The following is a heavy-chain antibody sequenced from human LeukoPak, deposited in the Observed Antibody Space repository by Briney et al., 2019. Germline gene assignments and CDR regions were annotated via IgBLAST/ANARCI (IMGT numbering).Heavy chain of an antibody. CDR1: GYSFTSYW. CDR3: ARLAGYSSSWRGFDP. J-gene: IGHJ5*02. CDR2: IYPGDSDT. V-gene: IGHV5-51*01. D-gene: IGHD6-13*01. Sequence: GESLKISCKSSGYSFTSYWIGWVRQMPGKGLEWTGIIYPGDSDTRYSPSFQGQVTISADKSISTAYLQWSSLKASDTAMYYCARLAGYSSSWRGFDPWGQGTLVTVSS.